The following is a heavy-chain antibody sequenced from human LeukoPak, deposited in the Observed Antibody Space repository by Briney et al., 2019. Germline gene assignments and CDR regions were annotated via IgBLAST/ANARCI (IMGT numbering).Heavy chain of an antibody. Sequence: GGSLRLSCAASGFTFSSYSMDWVRQAPGKGLEWVSSISSSSSYIYYADSVKGRFTISRDNAKDSLYLQMNSLRAEDTAVYYCARRDSISDYWGQGTLVTVSS. CDR1: GFTFSSYS. V-gene: IGHV3-21*01. CDR3: ARRDSISDY. D-gene: IGHD3-3*02. J-gene: IGHJ4*02. CDR2: ISSSSSYI.